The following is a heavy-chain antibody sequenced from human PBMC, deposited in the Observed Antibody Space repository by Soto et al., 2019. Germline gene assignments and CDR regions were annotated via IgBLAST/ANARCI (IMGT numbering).Heavy chain of an antibody. Sequence: GGSLRLSCAASGFTFSSYGMHWVRQAPGKGLEWVAVITNDRSNKYYADSVKARFTISRDNAKNTLYLQMNSLRAEDTAVYYCARGSTVTTIWYFDLWGRGTLVTVSS. V-gene: IGHV3-30*03. J-gene: IGHJ2*01. CDR3: ARGSTVTTIWYFDL. D-gene: IGHD4-17*01. CDR1: GFTFSSYG. CDR2: ITNDRSNK.